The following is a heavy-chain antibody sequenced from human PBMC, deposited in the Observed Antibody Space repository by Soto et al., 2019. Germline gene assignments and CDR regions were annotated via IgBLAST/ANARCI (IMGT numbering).Heavy chain of an antibody. CDR3: ARDLSGCYLGMDV. CDR2: INPSGST. J-gene: IGHJ6*02. V-gene: IGHV4-34*01. D-gene: IGHD6-19*01. CDR1: GGTFSGYF. Sequence: PSETLSRTFAVYGGTFSGYFWHWVRRPPGKGLDWIGEINPSGSTKYNTSIKSRVTLSVDTYKNKFSLSVFSVTDADTAVYYRARDLSGCYLGMDVWGQGTTVP.